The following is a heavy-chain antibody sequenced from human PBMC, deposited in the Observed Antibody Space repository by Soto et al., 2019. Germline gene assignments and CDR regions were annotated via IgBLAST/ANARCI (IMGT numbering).Heavy chain of an antibody. Sequence: EVQLLASGGGLVQPGGSLRLSCAASGFTFNTYVMNWVRQAPGKGLEWVSTISYSADKTHYADSVKGRFTISRDNSRDTLFLQMNSLRADDAAVYDCARRARTATTNWGAFEVWGQGTMVTVAS. J-gene: IGHJ3*01. CDR1: GFTFNTYV. CDR3: ARRARTATTNWGAFEV. D-gene: IGHD1-7*01. CDR2: ISYSADKT. V-gene: IGHV3-23*01.